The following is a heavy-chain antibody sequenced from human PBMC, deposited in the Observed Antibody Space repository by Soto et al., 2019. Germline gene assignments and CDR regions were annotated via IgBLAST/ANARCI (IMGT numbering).Heavy chain of an antibody. CDR1: GGSFSGYY. D-gene: IGHD3-10*01. V-gene: IGHV4-34*01. J-gene: IGHJ6*03. CDR2: INHSGST. CDR3: ARTYYYGSGSSYNDNYYYYMDV. Sequence: PSETLCLTCAVYGGSFSGYYWSWIRQPPGKGLEWIGEINHSGSTNYNPSLKSRVTISVDTSKNQFSLKLSSVTAADTAVYYCARTYYYGSGSSYNDNYYYYMDVWGKGTTVTVSS.